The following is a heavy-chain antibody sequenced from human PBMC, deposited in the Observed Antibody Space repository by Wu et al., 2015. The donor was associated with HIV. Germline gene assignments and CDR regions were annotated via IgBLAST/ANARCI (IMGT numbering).Heavy chain of an antibody. J-gene: IGHJ3*02. CDR3: ARDGGQGYYDSSGYYGAFDI. D-gene: IGHD3-22*01. Sequence: QVQLVQSGAEVKKPGSSVKVSCKASGGTFSSYAISWVRQAPGQGLEWMGGIIPIFGTANYAQKFQGRVTITTDESTSTAYMELSSLRSEDTAVYYCARDGGQGYYDSSGYYGAFDIWGQGTMVTVSS. CDR1: GGTFSSYA. V-gene: IGHV1-69*05. CDR2: IIPIFGTA.